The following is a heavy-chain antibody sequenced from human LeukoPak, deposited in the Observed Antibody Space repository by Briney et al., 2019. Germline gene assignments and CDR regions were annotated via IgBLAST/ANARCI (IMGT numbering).Heavy chain of an antibody. J-gene: IGHJ3*01. CDR1: GFTFSNYG. V-gene: IGHV3-23*01. D-gene: IGHD2-8*01. CDR2: ITVNGGTT. CDR3: AKDPNGDYIGAFDG. Sequence: GGSLRLSCVASGFTFSNYGMTWVRQAPGKGLEWVSSITVNGGTTKYADSVRGRFTVSRDNSRNTVFLQMDSLRAEDTAVYYCAKDPNGDYIGAFDGWGQGTMVTVSS.